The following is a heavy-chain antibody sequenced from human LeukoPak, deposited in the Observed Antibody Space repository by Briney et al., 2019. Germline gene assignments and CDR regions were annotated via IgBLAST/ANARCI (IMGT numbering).Heavy chain of an antibody. V-gene: IGHV4-59*01. CDR1: GGSISSYY. Sequence: SETLSLACTVSGGSISSYYWSWIRQPPGKGLEWIGYIYYSGSTNYNPSLKSRVTISVDTSKNQFSLKLSSVTAADTAVYYCASAHLYGPQRDAFDIWGQGTMVTVSS. CDR3: ASAHLYGPQRDAFDI. CDR2: IYYSGST. D-gene: IGHD3-16*01. J-gene: IGHJ3*02.